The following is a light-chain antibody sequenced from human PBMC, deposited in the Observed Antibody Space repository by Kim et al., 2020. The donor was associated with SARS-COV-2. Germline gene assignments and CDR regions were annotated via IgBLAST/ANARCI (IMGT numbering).Light chain of an antibody. Sequence: SPGERAPLFCGATQTVIGTSIATYKQKPGPAPTLPTHGASSRATGTPDRVSGSGGGTLFSLSISRQETVNISVYYCQRYSISPRTFGQGTKMEIK. CDR1: QTVIGTS. J-gene: IGKJ1*01. V-gene: IGKV3-20*01. CDR3: QRYSISPRT. CDR2: GAS.